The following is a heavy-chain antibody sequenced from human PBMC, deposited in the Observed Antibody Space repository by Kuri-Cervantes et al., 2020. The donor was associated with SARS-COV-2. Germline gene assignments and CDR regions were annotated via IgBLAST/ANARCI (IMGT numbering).Heavy chain of an antibody. CDR1: GGTFSSYA. D-gene: IGHD5-24*01. J-gene: IGHJ4*02. CDR3: AREMATITAQGYFDY. Sequence: SVKVSCKASGGTFSSYAISWVRQAPGQGLEWMGRIIPILGIANYAQKFQGRVTITADKSTSTAYMELSSLKSEDTAVYYCAREMATITAQGYFDYWGQGTLVTVSS. V-gene: IGHV1-69*04. CDR2: IIPILGIA.